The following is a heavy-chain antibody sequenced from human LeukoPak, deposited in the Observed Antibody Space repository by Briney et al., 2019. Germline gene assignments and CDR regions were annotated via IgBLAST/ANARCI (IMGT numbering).Heavy chain of an antibody. Sequence: GGSLRLSCAVSGFTSSNYAMRWVRQAPGKGLEWVSAISGSGSSTYYADSVKGRFSVSRDNSKNTLYLQVNSLRAEDTAVYYCAKQIDVVIITYYFDYWGQGTLVTVSS. CDR3: AKQIDVVIITYYFDY. J-gene: IGHJ4*02. V-gene: IGHV3-23*01. CDR1: GFTSSNYA. D-gene: IGHD2-2*01. CDR2: ISGSGSST.